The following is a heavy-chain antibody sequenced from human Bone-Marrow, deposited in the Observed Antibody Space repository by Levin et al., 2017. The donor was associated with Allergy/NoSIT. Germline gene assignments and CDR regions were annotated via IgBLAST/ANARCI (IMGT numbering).Heavy chain of an antibody. Sequence: PSETLSLSCAVQDGSFSRYFWTWIRQPPGQGLEWIAEINDRGDATYNPDINYGADGIYKPPLRSRLSVSVDTSKKQFSLKLTSVTAADTAVYYCARRGVWMNFDYYGFDVWGQGTTVTVSS. V-gene: IGHV4-34*01. J-gene: IGHJ6*02. CDR1: DGSFSRYF. D-gene: IGHD3-10*01. CDR2: INDRGDATY. CDR3: ARRGVWMNFDYYGFDV.